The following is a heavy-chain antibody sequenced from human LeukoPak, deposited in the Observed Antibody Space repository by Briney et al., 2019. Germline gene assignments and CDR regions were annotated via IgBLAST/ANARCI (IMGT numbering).Heavy chain of an antibody. CDR1: GFTFSDYY. CDR2: ISSSGSTT. CDR3: ARDGSFKRFDY. Sequence: GGSLRLSCAASGFTFSDYYMSWIRQAPGKGLEWVSYISSSGSTTYYADSVKGRFTISRDDARNSLSLQMNSLRAEDTAVYYCARDGSFKRFDYWGQGTLVTVSS. J-gene: IGHJ4*02. V-gene: IGHV3-11*04.